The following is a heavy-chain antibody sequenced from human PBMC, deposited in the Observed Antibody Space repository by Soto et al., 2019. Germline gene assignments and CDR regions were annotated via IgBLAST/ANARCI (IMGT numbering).Heavy chain of an antibody. CDR2: IYYSGST. D-gene: IGHD6-19*01. V-gene: IGHV4-59*01. Sequence: SETLSLTCTVSGGSISSYYWSWIRQPPGKGLEWTGYIYYSGSTTYSPSLKSRVTISVGTSKNQFSLKLSSVSAADTAVYYCARGLSAVTGRLFDYWGQGALVTVSS. CDR1: GGSISSYY. J-gene: IGHJ4*02. CDR3: ARGLSAVTGRLFDY.